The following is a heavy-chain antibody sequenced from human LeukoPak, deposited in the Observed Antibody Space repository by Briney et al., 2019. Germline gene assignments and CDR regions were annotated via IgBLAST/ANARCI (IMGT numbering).Heavy chain of an antibody. Sequence: GGSLRLSCAASGFTFSSYAMSWVRQAPGKGLEWVSAISGSCGSTYYADSVKGRFTISRDNSKNTLYLQMNSLRAEDTAVYYCAKERDIVVVPAAMQVGYWGQGTLVTVSS. CDR3: AKERDIVVVPAAMQVGY. J-gene: IGHJ4*02. CDR1: GFTFSSYA. CDR2: ISGSCGST. V-gene: IGHV3-23*01. D-gene: IGHD2-2*01.